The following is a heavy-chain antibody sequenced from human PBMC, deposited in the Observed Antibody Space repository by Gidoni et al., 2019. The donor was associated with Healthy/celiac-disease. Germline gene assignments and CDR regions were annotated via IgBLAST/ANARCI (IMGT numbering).Heavy chain of an antibody. V-gene: IGHV1-18*01. D-gene: IGHD2-21*02. J-gene: IGHJ6*03. Sequence: PGQGLEWMGWISAYNGNTNYAQKLQGRVTMTTDASTSTAYMELRSLRSDDTAVYYCARVCGGDCYSGYYYYYYYMDVWGKGPTVTVSS. CDR2: ISAYNGNT. CDR3: ARVCGGDCYSGYYYYYYYMDV.